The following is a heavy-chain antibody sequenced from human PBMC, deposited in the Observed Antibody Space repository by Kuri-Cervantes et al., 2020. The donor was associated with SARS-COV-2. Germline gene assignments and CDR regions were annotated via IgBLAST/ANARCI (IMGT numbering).Heavy chain of an antibody. CDR1: GYTLTELS. J-gene: IGHJ4*02. CDR3: ASGRYSGSYYFDY. CDR2: FDPEDGET. V-gene: IGHV1-24*01. D-gene: IGHD1-26*01. Sequence: ASVKVSCKVSGYTLTELSMHWVRQAPGKGLEWMGGFDPEDGETIYAQKFQGRVTITADESTSTAYMELSSLRSEDTAVYYCASGRYSGSYYFDYWGQGTLVTVSS.